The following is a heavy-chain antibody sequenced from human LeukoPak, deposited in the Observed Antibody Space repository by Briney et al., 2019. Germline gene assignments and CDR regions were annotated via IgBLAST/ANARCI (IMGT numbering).Heavy chain of an antibody. D-gene: IGHD6-13*01. V-gene: IGHV4-38-2*02. CDR3: ARGRAAAGTIYYYYMDV. CDR1: GGSISSGAY. J-gene: IGHJ6*03. Sequence: SETLSLTCTVSGGSISSGAYWGWVRQPPGKGLEWTATIYRTGSTYYNPSLESRVTISIDTSKNQFSLKLSSVTAADTAVYYCARGRAAAGTIYYYYMDVWGKGTTVTVSS. CDR2: IYRTGST.